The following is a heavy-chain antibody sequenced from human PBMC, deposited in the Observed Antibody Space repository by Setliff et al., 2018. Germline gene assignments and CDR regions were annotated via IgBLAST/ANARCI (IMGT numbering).Heavy chain of an antibody. J-gene: IGHJ5*02. Sequence: ASVKVSCKASGYTFSNYYIHWVRQAPGQGLEWMGIINPSGGYTNYAQKLQGRVTMTTDTSTSTAYMELRSLRSDDTAVYYCARDPSLYCSSTSCSPHWFDPWGQGTLVTVSS. V-gene: IGHV1-46*01. D-gene: IGHD2-2*01. CDR2: INPSGGYT. CDR3: ARDPSLYCSSTSCSPHWFDP. CDR1: GYTFSNYY.